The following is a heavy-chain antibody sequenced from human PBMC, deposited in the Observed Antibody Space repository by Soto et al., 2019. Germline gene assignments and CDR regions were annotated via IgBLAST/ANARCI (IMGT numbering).Heavy chain of an antibody. CDR1: GGSVNSGYYY. Sequence: SETLSLTGTVSGGSVNSGYYYWNWVRQHPGKGLEWIGYIHFTGNTYYNPSLKSRLRKSTDTPKKQASLKLTSVTAADTAVYYCARGFYESESSSPPLRRKSYGMDVCGQGNTVTVSS. CDR2: IHFTGNT. J-gene: IGHJ6*02. V-gene: IGHV4-31*03. D-gene: IGHD2-2*01. CDR3: ARGFYESESSSPPLRRKSYGMDV.